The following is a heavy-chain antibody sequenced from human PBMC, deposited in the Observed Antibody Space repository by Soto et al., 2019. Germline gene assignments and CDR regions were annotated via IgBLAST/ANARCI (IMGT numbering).Heavy chain of an antibody. D-gene: IGHD5-18*01. CDR2: IYYSGSI. CDR3: ASGRTAWIQLSDTMDRIDY. J-gene: IGHJ4*02. V-gene: IGHV4-31*03. CDR1: GGSISSGGCY. Sequence: SETLSLTCTVSGGSISSGGCYWSWIRHHPGKGLEWIGYIYYSGSIYYNPSLKSRLTISVDTSKNQFSLALRSVTAADTAVYLCASGRTAWIQLSDTMDRIDYWGQGTLVTVSS.